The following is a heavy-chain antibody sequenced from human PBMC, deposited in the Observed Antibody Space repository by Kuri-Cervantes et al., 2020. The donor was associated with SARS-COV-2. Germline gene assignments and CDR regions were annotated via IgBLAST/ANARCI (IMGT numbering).Heavy chain of an antibody. CDR2: IYYSGNT. Sequence: SETLSLTCTVSGGSISSYHWSWIRQPPGKGLEWIGYIYYSGNTNYNPSLKSRVTISVDTSKNHFSLKLSSVTAAVTAVYYCARGARGYSSSWYIVDYYGMDVWGQGTTVTVSS. J-gene: IGHJ6*02. V-gene: IGHV4-59*01. CDR1: GGSISSYH. D-gene: IGHD6-13*01. CDR3: ARGARGYSSSWYIVDYYGMDV.